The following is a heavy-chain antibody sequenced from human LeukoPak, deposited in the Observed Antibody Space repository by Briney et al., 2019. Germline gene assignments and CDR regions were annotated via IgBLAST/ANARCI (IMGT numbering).Heavy chain of an antibody. J-gene: IGHJ4*02. CDR3: VRLTAAGRRTDFDY. D-gene: IGHD6-13*01. V-gene: IGHV3-30*04. Sequence: GRSLRLSCAASGFTFSNYVIHWVRQAPGKGLEWVAAISYDGSNRYYADSVKGRFTISRDNSKNTLYLQMNSLRTEDTAVYYCVRLTAAGRRTDFDYWGQGTLATVSS. CDR2: ISYDGSNR. CDR1: GFTFSNYV.